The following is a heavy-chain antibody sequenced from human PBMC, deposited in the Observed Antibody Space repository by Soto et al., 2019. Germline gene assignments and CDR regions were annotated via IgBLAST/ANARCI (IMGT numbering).Heavy chain of an antibody. J-gene: IGHJ6*02. Sequence: SVKVSCKASGYTFTNYGFRWVRQAPGQGLEWMGGIIPIFGTANYAQKFQGRVTITADESTSTAYMELSSLRSEDTAVYYCARAVDYDFWSGYYYYYYGMDVWGQGTTVTVSS. CDR3: ARAVDYDFWSGYYYYYYGMDV. CDR2: IIPIFGTA. CDR1: GYTFTNYG. D-gene: IGHD3-3*01. V-gene: IGHV1-69*13.